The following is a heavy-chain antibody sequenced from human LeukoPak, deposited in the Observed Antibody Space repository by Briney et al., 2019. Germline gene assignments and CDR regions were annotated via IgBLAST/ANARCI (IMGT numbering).Heavy chain of an antibody. D-gene: IGHD2-21*02. CDR1: GFTFSSYG. V-gene: IGHV3-30*18. J-gene: IGHJ6*03. CDR2: MSYDGSNI. CDR3: AKDQYFVTGYYSHMDV. Sequence: GGSLRLSCAASGFTFSSYGMHWVRQAPGKGLEWVAVMSYDGSNINYAESVKGRFTISRDNSKNTLYLQMNSLRAEDTAVYYCAKDQYFVTGYYSHMDVWGKGTTVTISS.